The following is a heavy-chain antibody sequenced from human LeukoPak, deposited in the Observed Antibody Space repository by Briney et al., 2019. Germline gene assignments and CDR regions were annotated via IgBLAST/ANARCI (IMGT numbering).Heavy chain of an antibody. CDR2: IYYSGST. Sequence: TPCHTCTVSGGSISIGGYCGSWVSQHPRKGLEWIGYIYYSGSTYYNPSLKSRVTISVDTSKNQFSLKLSSVTAADTAVYYCARGADFIRSGYYYGMDVWGQGTTVTVSS. J-gene: IGHJ6*02. V-gene: IGHV4-31*03. CDR1: GGSISIGGYC. D-gene: IGHD4-17*01. CDR3: ARGADFIRSGYYYGMDV.